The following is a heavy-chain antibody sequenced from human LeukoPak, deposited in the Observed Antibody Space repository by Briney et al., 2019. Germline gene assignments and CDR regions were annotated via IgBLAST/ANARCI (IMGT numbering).Heavy chain of an antibody. Sequence: GGSLRLSCAASGFTFSDQSMNWVRQAPGKGLEWVSSISSNSLHIFYADSVKGRFTISRDNAKNSLYLQMNNLRAEDTAVYYCARERDYDILTSYGMDVWGQGTTVTVSS. V-gene: IGHV3-21*04. CDR3: ARERDYDILTSYGMDV. CDR1: GFTFSDQS. J-gene: IGHJ6*02. CDR2: ISSNSLHI. D-gene: IGHD3-9*01.